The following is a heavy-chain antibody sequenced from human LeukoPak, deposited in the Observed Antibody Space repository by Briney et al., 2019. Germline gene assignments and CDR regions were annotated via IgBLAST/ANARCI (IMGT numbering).Heavy chain of an antibody. CDR2: IYPGESDT. Sequence: AGXSLQISCKGSGYSFTSYWIGWVRQLPGKGVEWMGIIYPGESDTRDSPSFQGQVTISAEKSISTAYLQWSSLKASDTAMYYCARQGYGFDPWGQGTLVTVSS. CDR1: GYSFTSYW. J-gene: IGHJ5*02. D-gene: IGHD6-13*01. V-gene: IGHV5-51*01. CDR3: ARQGYGFDP.